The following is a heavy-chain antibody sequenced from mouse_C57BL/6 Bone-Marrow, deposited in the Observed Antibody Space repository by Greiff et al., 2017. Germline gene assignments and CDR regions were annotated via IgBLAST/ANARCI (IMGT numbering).Heavy chain of an antibody. D-gene: IGHD2-4*01. CDR2: ISSGSSTI. CDR3: ARGEYDYEAAY. J-gene: IGHJ3*01. Sequence: EVKLVESGGGLVKPGGSLKLSCAASGFTFSDYGMHWVRQAPEKGLEWVAYISSGSSTIYYADTVKGRFTISRDNAKNTLFLQMTSLRSEDTAMYYCARGEYDYEAAYWGQGTLVTVSA. CDR1: GFTFSDYG. V-gene: IGHV5-17*01.